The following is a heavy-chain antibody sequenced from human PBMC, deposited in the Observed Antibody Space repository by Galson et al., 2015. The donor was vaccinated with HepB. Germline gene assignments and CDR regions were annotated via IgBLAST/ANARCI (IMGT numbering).Heavy chain of an antibody. J-gene: IGHJ6*02. CDR2: ISGYNGNT. CDR3: ARGGYYYGFMDV. CDR1: GYTFTSYG. Sequence: SVKVSCKASGYTFTSYGITWVRQAPGQGLEWMGWISGYNGNTNYAQKPQGRVIMTTDTSTSTAYMELRSLRSDDTAVYYCARGGYYYGFMDVWGQGTTVTVSS. V-gene: IGHV1-18*01. D-gene: IGHD3-10*01.